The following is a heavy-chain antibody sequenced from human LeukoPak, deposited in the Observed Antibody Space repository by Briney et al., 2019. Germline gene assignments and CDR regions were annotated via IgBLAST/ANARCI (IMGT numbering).Heavy chain of an antibody. CDR1: GFRFSDYT. Sequence: PGGSLRLSCAASGFRFSDYTMTWVRQAPGKGPEWVSAIGGRGGSTYYADSLGGRFTISRDNSKDMLYLQMNSLKVEDTATYYFGKEGGAWGQGTKVTVSS. V-gene: IGHV3-23*01. CDR2: IGGRGGST. CDR3: GKEGGA. J-gene: IGHJ4*02. D-gene: IGHD3-16*01.